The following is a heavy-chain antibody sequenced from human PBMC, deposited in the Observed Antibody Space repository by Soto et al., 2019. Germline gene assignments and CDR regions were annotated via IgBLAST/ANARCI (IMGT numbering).Heavy chain of an antibody. J-gene: IGHJ3*02. CDR3: AKLGFSVDGLDI. D-gene: IGHD3-16*01. CDR2: INTGNGNT. V-gene: IGHV1-3*04. Sequence: VQLVQSGAEVKKPGASVKVSCKASGYTFTSYAMHWVRQAPVQRLEWMGWINTGNGNTKYSQKFQARVTITRDTSARTAYMELRSLRSEDTAVYYCAKLGFSVDGLDIWGQGTMVSVSS. CDR1: GYTFTSYA.